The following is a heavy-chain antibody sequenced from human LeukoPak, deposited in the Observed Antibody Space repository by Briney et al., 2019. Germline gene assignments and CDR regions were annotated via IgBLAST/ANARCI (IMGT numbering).Heavy chain of an antibody. Sequence: ALVKVSCKASGYTFSSYGISWVRQAPGQGLEWMGWISAYNGNTNYAQKFQDRVTMTTETSTSTAYMELRSLRSDDTAVYFCAREGGGSIWYFDLWGRGTLVTVSS. CDR1: GYTFSSYG. CDR3: AREGGGSIWYFDL. D-gene: IGHD6-25*01. J-gene: IGHJ2*01. CDR2: ISAYNGNT. V-gene: IGHV1-18*01.